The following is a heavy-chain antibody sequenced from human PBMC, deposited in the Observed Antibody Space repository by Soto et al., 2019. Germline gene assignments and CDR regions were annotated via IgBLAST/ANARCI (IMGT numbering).Heavy chain of an antibody. J-gene: IGHJ4*02. D-gene: IGHD2-2*01. CDR1: GYTFASYG. V-gene: IGHV1-18*01. CDR3: AREYCDSSRCYGVDY. Sequence: GASVKVSCKDSGYTFASYGISWVRQAPGQGLEWMGWISANNGNRKYEQKLQGRVTMTTDTSTRTAYMELRSLRSDDTAVYYCAREYCDSSRCYGVDYWGQGTLVTVSS. CDR2: ISANNGNR.